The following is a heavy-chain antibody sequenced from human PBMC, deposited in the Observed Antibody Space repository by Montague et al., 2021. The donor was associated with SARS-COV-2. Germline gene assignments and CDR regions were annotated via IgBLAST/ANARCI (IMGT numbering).Heavy chain of an antibody. J-gene: IGHJ6*02. CDR2: ISYDGSNK. CDR1: GFTFSSYG. V-gene: IGHV3-30*18. Sequence: SRRLSCAASGFTFSSYGIHWVRQAPGKGLEWVAVISYDGSNKHYADSVKGRFTISRDNSKNVLYLQMNSLRAEDTALYYCAKDSYYYGLGYGMDVWGQGTTVTVSS. D-gene: IGHD3-10*01. CDR3: AKDSYYYGLGYGMDV.